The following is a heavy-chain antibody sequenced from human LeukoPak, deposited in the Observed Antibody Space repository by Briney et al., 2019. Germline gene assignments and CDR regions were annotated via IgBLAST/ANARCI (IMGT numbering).Heavy chain of an antibody. V-gene: IGHV3-23*01. CDR2: ISGSGGST. Sequence: GGSLRLSCAASGFTFSSYAMSWVRQAPGKGLEWVSAISGSGGSTYYADSVKGRFTISRDSSKNTLYLQMSSLRAEDTAVYYCAKDVTYYYDSTGYPDYWGQGTLVTVSS. D-gene: IGHD3-22*01. CDR1: GFTFSSYA. J-gene: IGHJ4*02. CDR3: AKDVTYYYDSTGYPDY.